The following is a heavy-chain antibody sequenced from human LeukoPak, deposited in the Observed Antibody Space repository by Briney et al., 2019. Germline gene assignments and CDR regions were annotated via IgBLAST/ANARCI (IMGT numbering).Heavy chain of an antibody. CDR3: ARDRGYCSSTSCYGGGYYYYYTDV. Sequence: GGSLRLSCAASGFTFSSYSMNWVRQAPGKGLEWVSKISSSSSTIYYADSVKGRFTISRDNAKKSLFLQMNSLRAEDTAVYYCARDRGYCSSTSCYGGGYYYYYTDVWGKGTTVTVSS. CDR1: GFTFSSYS. CDR2: ISSSSSTI. D-gene: IGHD2-2*01. J-gene: IGHJ6*03. V-gene: IGHV3-48*01.